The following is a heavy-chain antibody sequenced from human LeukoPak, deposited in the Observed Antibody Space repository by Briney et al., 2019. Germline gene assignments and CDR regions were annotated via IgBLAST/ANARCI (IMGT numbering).Heavy chain of an antibody. CDR1: GYTFTSYA. D-gene: IGHD3-10*01. CDR3: ARAGSPYYYYYMDV. V-gene: IGHV7-4-1*02. J-gene: IGHJ6*03. CDR2: INTNTGNP. Sequence: GASVKVSCKASGYTFTSYAMNWVRQAPGQALEWMGWINTNTGNPTYAQGFTGRFVFSLDTFVSTAYLQISSLKAEDTAVYYCARAGSPYYYYYMDVWGKGTTVTVSS.